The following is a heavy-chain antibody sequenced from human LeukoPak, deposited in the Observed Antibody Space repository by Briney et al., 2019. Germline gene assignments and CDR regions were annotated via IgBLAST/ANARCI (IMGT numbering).Heavy chain of an antibody. CDR1: GFTFSSYA. J-gene: IGHJ4*02. Sequence: GGSLRLSCAASGFTFSSYAMSWVRQAPGKGLEWVSAISGSGGSTSYAESVKGRFTISRDNSKNTLYLQMNRLRAEDMAVYYCAKEMFGWYFDYWGQGTLVTVSS. CDR2: ISGSGGST. D-gene: IGHD6-19*01. CDR3: AKEMFGWYFDY. V-gene: IGHV3-23*01.